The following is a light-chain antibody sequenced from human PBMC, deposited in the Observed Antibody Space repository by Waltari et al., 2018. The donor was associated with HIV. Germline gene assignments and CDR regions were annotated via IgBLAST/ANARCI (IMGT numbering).Light chain of an antibody. CDR3: SSYTSSSTLV. V-gene: IGLV2-14*01. Sequence: QSALTQPASVSGSPGQSITISCTGTYSDVGGYNYVSWFQQRPGKAPKLIVYEVTHRPSGVSNRFSGVQAEDEADYYCSSYTSSSTLVFGGGTKLTVL. J-gene: IGLJ2*01. CDR2: EVT. CDR1: YSDVGGYNY.